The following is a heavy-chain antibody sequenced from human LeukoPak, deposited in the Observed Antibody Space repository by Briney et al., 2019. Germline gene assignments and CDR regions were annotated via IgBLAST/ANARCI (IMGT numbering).Heavy chain of an antibody. CDR3: AKRGYKGDHYFDY. D-gene: IGHD1-14*01. CDR1: GFXFSSYA. CDR2: FSSSGTTT. J-gene: IGHJ4*02. V-gene: IGHV3-23*01. Sequence: GGSLRLSCGASGFXFSSYAMSWVRQAPGKGLEWVSHFSSSGTTTYYADSVKGRFTISRDNSRNTMYLQMNSLRAEDTAVYYCAKRGYKGDHYFDYWGQGALVTVSS.